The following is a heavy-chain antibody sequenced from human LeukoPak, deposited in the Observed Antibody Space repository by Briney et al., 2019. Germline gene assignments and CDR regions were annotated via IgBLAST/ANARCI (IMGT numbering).Heavy chain of an antibody. J-gene: IGHJ4*02. Sequence: GGSLRLSCAASGFGYSTFAMAWVRQAPGKGLEWVSTISTSGETTYYADSVKGRFTASRDNSKNTLSLQMNGLRVDDTAVYFCAKANYIWNDSPVDSWGQGALVTVSS. CDR2: ISTSGETT. D-gene: IGHD1-1*01. CDR3: AKANYIWNDSPVDS. V-gene: IGHV3-23*01. CDR1: GFGYSTFA.